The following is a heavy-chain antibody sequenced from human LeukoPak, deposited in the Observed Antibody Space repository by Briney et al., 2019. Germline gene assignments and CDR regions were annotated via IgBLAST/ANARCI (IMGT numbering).Heavy chain of an antibody. Sequence: GGSLRLSCAASGFTFSSYWMSWVRQAPGKGLEWVANIKQDGSEKYYVDSVKGRFTISRDNAKNSLYLQMNSLRAEDTAVYYCARLGYSSSWDYNWFDPWGQGTLVTASS. CDR1: GFTFSSYW. J-gene: IGHJ5*02. CDR3: ARLGYSSSWDYNWFDP. V-gene: IGHV3-7*05. CDR2: IKQDGSEK. D-gene: IGHD6-13*01.